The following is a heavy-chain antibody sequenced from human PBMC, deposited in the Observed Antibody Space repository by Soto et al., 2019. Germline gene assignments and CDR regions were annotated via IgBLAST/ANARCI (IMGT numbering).Heavy chain of an antibody. CDR2: IYHSGST. D-gene: IGHD6-13*01. CDR3: AREVAAAGREGYFDY. V-gene: IGHV4-30-2*01. J-gene: IGHJ4*02. CDR1: GGSISSGGYS. Sequence: QLQLQESGSGLVKPSQTLSLTCAVSGGSISSGGYSWSWIRQPPGKGLEWFAYIYHSGSTYYNPSLKSRVTIAVDRSKNQFSLKLSSVTAADTAVYYCAREVAAAGREGYFDYWGQGTLVTVSS.